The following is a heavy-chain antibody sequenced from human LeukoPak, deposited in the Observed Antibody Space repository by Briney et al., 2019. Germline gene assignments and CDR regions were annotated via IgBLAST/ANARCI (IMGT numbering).Heavy chain of an antibody. V-gene: IGHV1-18*01. CDR3: ARALLWFGEPSHIDY. J-gene: IGHJ4*02. CDR1: GYTFTSYG. CDR2: ITAYNDNT. Sequence: ASVTVSCKASGYTFTSYGMSWVRQAPGQGREWRGWITAYNDNTNYAQKLQGRVTMTTDTSTSTAYMELRSLRSDDTAVYYCARALLWFGEPSHIDYWGQGTLVTVSS. D-gene: IGHD3-10*01.